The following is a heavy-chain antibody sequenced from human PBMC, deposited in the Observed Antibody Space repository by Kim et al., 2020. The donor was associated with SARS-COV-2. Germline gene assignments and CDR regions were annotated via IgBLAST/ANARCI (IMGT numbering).Heavy chain of an antibody. D-gene: IGHD6-19*01. CDR2: ISYDGSNK. J-gene: IGHJ6*02. Sequence: GGSLRLSCAASGFTFSSYGMHWVRQAPGKGLEWVAVISYDGSNKYYADSVKGRFTISRDNSKNTLYLQMNSLRVEDTAVYYCAKLEGSGWSGAYYYGMDVWGQGTTVTVSS. V-gene: IGHV3-30*18. CDR3: AKLEGSGWSGAYYYGMDV. CDR1: GFTFSSYG.